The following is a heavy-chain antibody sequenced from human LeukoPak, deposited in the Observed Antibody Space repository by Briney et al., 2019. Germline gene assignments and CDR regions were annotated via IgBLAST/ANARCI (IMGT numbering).Heavy chain of an antibody. Sequence: ASVNLSCTASGYTFTSYDINWVRQAAGQGLESMGWMNPNSGNTGYAQKFQGRVTMTRNTSISTAYMQLSSPTSEDTAVYYCARGQCSSSSCYLYYCYMDVWGKGTTVTVSS. CDR3: ARGQCSSSSCYLYYCYMDV. CDR2: MNPNSGNT. V-gene: IGHV1-8*01. J-gene: IGHJ6*03. D-gene: IGHD2-2*01. CDR1: GYTFTSYD.